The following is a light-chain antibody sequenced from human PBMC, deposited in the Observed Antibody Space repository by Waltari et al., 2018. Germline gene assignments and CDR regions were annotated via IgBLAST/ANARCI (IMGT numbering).Light chain of an antibody. CDR2: DAS. CDR3: QMYVRLPVT. J-gene: IGKJ1*01. CDR1: QSVGRA. V-gene: IGKV3-20*01. Sequence: IVLTPSQGTLALSPGERATLSCRASQSVGRALAWYQQKPGQAPRLLIYDASSRATGISDKFSGSGSGTDFSLTISRVEPEDFAVYFCQMYVRLPVTFGQGTKVEVK.